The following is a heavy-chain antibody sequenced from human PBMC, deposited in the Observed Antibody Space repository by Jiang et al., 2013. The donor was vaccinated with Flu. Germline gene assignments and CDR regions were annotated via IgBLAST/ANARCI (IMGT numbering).Heavy chain of an antibody. D-gene: IGHD3-10*01. CDR2: INPNSGGT. CDR1: GYTFTGYY. V-gene: IGHV1-2*02. Sequence: EVKKPGASVKVSCKASGYTFTGYYMHWVRQAPGQGLEWMGWINPNSGGTNYAQKFQGRVTMTRDTSISTAYMELSRLRSDDTAVYYCARDSYYYGSGSNLDYWGQGTLVTVSS. CDR3: ARDSYYYGSGSNLDY. J-gene: IGHJ4*02.